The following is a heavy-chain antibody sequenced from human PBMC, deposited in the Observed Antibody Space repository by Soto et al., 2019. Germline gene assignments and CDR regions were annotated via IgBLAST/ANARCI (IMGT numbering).Heavy chain of an antibody. CDR2: IYWDDDK. J-gene: IGHJ5*02. CDR3: AHSSSYYDFWSGYYTSPQSVWFDP. V-gene: IGHV2-5*02. D-gene: IGHD3-3*01. CDR1: GFSLSTSGVG. Sequence: QITLKESGPTLVKPTQTLTLTCTFSGFSLSTSGVGVGWIRQPPGKALEWLALIYWDDDKRYSPSLKSRLTITKDTSKNQVVLTMTNMDPVDTATYYCAHSSSYYDFWSGYYTSPQSVWFDPWGQGTLVTVSS.